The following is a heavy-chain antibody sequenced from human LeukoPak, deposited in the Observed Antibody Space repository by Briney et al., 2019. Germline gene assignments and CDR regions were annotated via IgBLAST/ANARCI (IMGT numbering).Heavy chain of an antibody. J-gene: IGHJ3*02. D-gene: IGHD3-10*01. V-gene: IGHV4-4*07. CDR2: IYTSGST. CDR3: ARDLGLGFGHDAFDI. CDR1: GGSISSYY. Sequence: SETLSLTCTVSGGSISSYYWSWIRQPAGKGLEWIGRIYTSGSTNYNPSLKSRVTMSVDTSKNQFSLRLSSVTAADTAVYYCARDLGLGFGHDAFDIWGQGTMVTVSS.